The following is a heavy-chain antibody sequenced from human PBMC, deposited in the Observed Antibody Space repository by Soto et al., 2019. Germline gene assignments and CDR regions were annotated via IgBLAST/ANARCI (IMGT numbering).Heavy chain of an antibody. CDR2: IRGFSPYT. CDR3: ARQAYYYDSSGYYYFDY. CDR1: GFTFRTYT. Sequence: GGSLRLSCISSGFTFRTYTMNWVRQAPGKGLEWVSGIRGFSPYTFYAESVKGRFTISRDNAKNSLYLQMNSLRAEDTAVYYCARQAYYYDSSGYYYFDYWGQGTWSPSPQ. D-gene: IGHD3-22*01. V-gene: IGHV3-21*01. J-gene: IGHJ4*02.